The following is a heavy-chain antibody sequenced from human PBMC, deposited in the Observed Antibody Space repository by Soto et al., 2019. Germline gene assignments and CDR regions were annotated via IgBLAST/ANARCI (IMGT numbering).Heavy chain of an antibody. Sequence: SETLSLTCTVSGGSISSYYWSWIRQPPGKGLEWIGYIYYSGSTNYNPSLKSRVTISVDTSKNQFSLKLSSVTAADTAVYYCARGGGGAPHGDFQHWGQGTLVTVSS. J-gene: IGHJ1*01. CDR1: GGSISSYY. CDR2: IYYSGST. D-gene: IGHD3-16*01. CDR3: ARGGGGAPHGDFQH. V-gene: IGHV4-59*01.